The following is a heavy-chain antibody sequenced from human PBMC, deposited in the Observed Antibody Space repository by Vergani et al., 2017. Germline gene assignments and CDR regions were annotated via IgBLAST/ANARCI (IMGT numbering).Heavy chain of an antibody. Sequence: EVQLVESGGGLVPPGRSLRLSCAASGFSFGDYAMTWVRQAPGKGLEWVAFIRNKAYGGTTEYAASVKGRFTISIDDSKRLAYLQLSGLKTEDTAVYFFSRGRRDSFRYSDYWGQGTLVTVSS. D-gene: IGHD3-16*02. CDR3: SRGRRDSFRYSDY. V-gene: IGHV3-49*04. CDR1: GFSFGDYA. CDR2: IRNKAYGGTT. J-gene: IGHJ4*02.